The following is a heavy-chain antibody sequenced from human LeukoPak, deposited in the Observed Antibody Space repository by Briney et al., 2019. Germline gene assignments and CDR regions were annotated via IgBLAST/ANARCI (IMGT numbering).Heavy chain of an antibody. Sequence: SETLSLTCTVSGGSISSSSYYWGWIRQPPGKALEWIGEINHSGSTNYNPSLKSRVTISVDTSKNQFSLKLSSVTAADTAVYYCARRSPYFDYWGQGTLVTVSS. CDR3: ARRSPYFDY. J-gene: IGHJ4*02. CDR1: GGSISSSSYY. CDR2: INHSGST. V-gene: IGHV4-39*07.